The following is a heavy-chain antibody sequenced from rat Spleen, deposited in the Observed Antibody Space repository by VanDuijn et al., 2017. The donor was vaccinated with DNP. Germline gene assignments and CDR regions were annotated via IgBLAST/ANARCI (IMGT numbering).Heavy chain of an antibody. CDR3: ASAIGDY. CDR1: GLTFTNYD. J-gene: IGHJ2*01. Sequence: EVQLVESGGGLVQPGRSLKLSCAASGLTFTNYDMVWVRQAPTKGLEWVATITTSGGTTYYRDSVKGRFTVSRNNAESTLYLHMDSLMSDDTATYYCASAIGDYWGQGVMVTVSS. CDR2: ITTSGGTT. V-gene: IGHV5-25*01. D-gene: IGHD1-2*01.